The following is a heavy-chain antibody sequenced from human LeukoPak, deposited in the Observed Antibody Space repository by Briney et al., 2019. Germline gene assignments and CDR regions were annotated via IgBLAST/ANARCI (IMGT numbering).Heavy chain of an antibody. V-gene: IGHV3-74*01. D-gene: IGHD3-10*01. CDR3: ARVYGSGSYYTSRYYYYYMDV. CDR2: INSDGINT. CDR1: GFTFSNYW. Sequence: GGSLRLSCAASGFTFSNYWMHWVRQAPGKGLVWVSRINSDGINTSYADSVKGRFTISRDNAKNTLNLQMNSLSVEDTAVYYCARVYGSGSYYTSRYYYYYMDVWGKGTTVTISS. J-gene: IGHJ6*03.